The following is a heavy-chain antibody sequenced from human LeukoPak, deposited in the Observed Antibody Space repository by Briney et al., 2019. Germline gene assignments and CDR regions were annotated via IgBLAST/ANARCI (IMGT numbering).Heavy chain of an antibody. J-gene: IGHJ5*02. V-gene: IGHV1-46*01. CDR2: IDPSGGST. CDR3: ARGHSFRGGYVSRWLDH. CDR1: GYTFTSFD. D-gene: IGHD3-10*01. Sequence: GASVKVSCKTSGYTFTSFDMNWVRQAPGQGLEWMGMIDPSGGSTSYALNFQGRVTMTRDTSTNTVYMELSSLRFDDAAIYFCARGHSFRGGYVSRWLDHWGQGTLVTVSS.